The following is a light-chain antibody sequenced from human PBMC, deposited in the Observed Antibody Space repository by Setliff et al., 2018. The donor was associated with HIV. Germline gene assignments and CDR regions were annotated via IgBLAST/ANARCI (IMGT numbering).Light chain of an antibody. Sequence: QSALTQPASVSGSPGQSITISCTGTSSDVGGYNYVSWYQQHPGKAPKFMIYDVSKRPSGVSNRLSGSKSGNTASLTISGLQAEDEADYYCSSYTSSSTYVFGTGTKVTV. CDR1: SSDVGGYNY. CDR2: DVS. J-gene: IGLJ1*01. V-gene: IGLV2-14*01. CDR3: SSYTSSSTYV.